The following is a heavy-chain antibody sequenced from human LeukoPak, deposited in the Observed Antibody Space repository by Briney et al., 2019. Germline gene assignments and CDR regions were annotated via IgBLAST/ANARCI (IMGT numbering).Heavy chain of an antibody. V-gene: IGHV3-21*01. Sequence: PGGSLRLSCAASGFTFSSYSMNWVRQAPGKGLEWVSSISSSSSYIYYADSVKGRFTISRDNAKNSLYLQMNSLRAEDTAVYYCASWYGDYEGYYFDYWGQGTLVTVSS. D-gene: IGHD4-17*01. CDR1: GFTFSSYS. CDR3: ASWYGDYEGYYFDY. CDR2: ISSSSSYI. J-gene: IGHJ4*02.